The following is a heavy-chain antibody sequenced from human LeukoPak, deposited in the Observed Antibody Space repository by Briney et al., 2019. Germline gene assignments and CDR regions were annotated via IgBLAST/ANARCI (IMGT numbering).Heavy chain of an antibody. V-gene: IGHV3-7*01. Sequence: GGSLRLSCAASGFTFSSYWMSWVRQAPGKGLEWVANIKQDGSEKYYVDSAKGRFTISRDNAKNSLYLQMNSLRAEDTAVYYCAISAPIYYDSSGFYSYFQHWGQGTLVTVSS. D-gene: IGHD3-22*01. CDR2: IKQDGSEK. CDR3: AISAPIYYDSSGFYSYFQH. J-gene: IGHJ1*01. CDR1: GFTFSSYW.